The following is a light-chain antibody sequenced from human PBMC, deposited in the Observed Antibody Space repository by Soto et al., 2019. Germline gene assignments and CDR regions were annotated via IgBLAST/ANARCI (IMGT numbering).Light chain of an antibody. CDR2: EVT. CDR3: CSFGCSGYV. CDR1: TSDVGI. V-gene: IGLV2-23*02. J-gene: IGLJ1*01. Sequence: QSALTQPASVSGSPGQSITISCSGTTSDVGIVSWYQHHPGKAPKLMIHEVTKRPSGVSDRFSGSKSGNSASLTISGLQAEYESDYFCCSFGCSGYVFGTGTKVTVL.